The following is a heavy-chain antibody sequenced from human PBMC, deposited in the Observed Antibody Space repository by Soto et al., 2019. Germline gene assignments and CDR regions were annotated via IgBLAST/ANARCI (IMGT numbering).Heavy chain of an antibody. Sequence: QVQLVESGGGVVQPGRSLRLSCAASGFTFSSYGMHWVRQAPGKGLEWVAVISYDGSNKYYADSVKGRFTISRDNSKNTLYLQMNSLRAEDTAVYHCASGWELRSAYYWGQGTLVTVSS. J-gene: IGHJ4*02. V-gene: IGHV3-30*03. CDR2: ISYDGSNK. CDR3: ASGWELRSAYY. D-gene: IGHD1-26*01. CDR1: GFTFSSYG.